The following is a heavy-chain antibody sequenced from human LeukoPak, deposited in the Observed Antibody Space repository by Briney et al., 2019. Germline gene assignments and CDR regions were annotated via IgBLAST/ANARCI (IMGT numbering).Heavy chain of an antibody. Sequence: PGGSLRLSCAASGFTFSNYNINWVRQAPGKGLEWVSFIGSSSSPIYYADSAKGRFTVSRDNAKNSLYLHLNSLRDEDTAVYYCARDPRPYSGSGLHFDIWGQGTLVTVSS. CDR1: GFTFSNYN. J-gene: IGHJ3*02. V-gene: IGHV3-48*02. CDR3: ARDPRPYSGSGLHFDI. D-gene: IGHD1-26*01. CDR2: IGSSSSPI.